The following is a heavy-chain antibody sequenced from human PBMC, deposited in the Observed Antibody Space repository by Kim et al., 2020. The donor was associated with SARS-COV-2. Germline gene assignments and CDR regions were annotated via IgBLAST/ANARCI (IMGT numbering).Heavy chain of an antibody. J-gene: IGHJ6*02. Sequence: SETLSLTCAVYGGSFSGYYWSWIHQPPGKGLEWIGEINHSGSTNYNPSLKSRVTISVDTSKNQFSLKLSSVTAADTAVYYCAGTRLYSSSSRVPKKIYYYYGMDVWGQGTTVTVSS. CDR3: AGTRLYSSSSRVPKKIYYYYGMDV. CDR1: GGSFSGYY. V-gene: IGHV4-34*01. D-gene: IGHD6-6*01. CDR2: INHSGST.